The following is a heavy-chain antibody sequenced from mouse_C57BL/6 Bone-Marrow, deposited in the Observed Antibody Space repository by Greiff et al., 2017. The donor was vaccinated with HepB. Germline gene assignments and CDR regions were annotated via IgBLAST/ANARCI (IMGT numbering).Heavy chain of an antibody. CDR1: GFSLTSYA. Sequence: QVQLKESGPGLVAPSQSLSITCTVSGFSLTSYAISWVRQPPGKGLEWLGVIWTGGGTNYNSALKSRLSISKDNSKSQVFLKMNSLQTDDTARYYCARKPPLYSNYVGYYAMDYWGQGTSVTVSS. J-gene: IGHJ4*01. CDR2: IWTGGGT. V-gene: IGHV2-9-1*01. CDR3: ARKPPLYSNYVGYYAMDY. D-gene: IGHD2-5*01.